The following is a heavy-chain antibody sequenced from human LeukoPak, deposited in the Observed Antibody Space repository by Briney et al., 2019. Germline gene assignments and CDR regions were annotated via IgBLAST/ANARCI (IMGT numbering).Heavy chain of an antibody. CDR3: ARGGASKVSCSGGSCYPGALRKNYYYFYMDV. J-gene: IGHJ6*03. D-gene: IGHD2-15*01. V-gene: IGHV3-20*04. Sequence: GGSLRLSCTVSGFTVSSNSMSWVRQAPGKGLEWVSGIKWNGDRTGYVDSVKGRFTISRDNAKNSLYLQMNTLRDEDTALYYCARGGASKVSCSGGSCYPGALRKNYYYFYMDVWGRGTTVTVSS. CDR2: IKWNGDRT. CDR1: GFTVSSNS.